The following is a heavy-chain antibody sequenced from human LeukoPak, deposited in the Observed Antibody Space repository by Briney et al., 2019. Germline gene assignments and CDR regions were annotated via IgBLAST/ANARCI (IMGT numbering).Heavy chain of an antibody. V-gene: IGHV3-33*06. CDR2: IWYDGSNK. J-gene: IGHJ4*02. CDR1: GFPFNSYA. Sequence: GRSLRLSCAAYGFPFNSYAMHWVRQAPGKGLEWVAVIWYDGSNKYYADSVTGRFTISRDNSKNTLYLQMSSLRPEDTAVYYCAKGAYLRYFEWLWANWGQGTLVTVSS. CDR3: AKGAYLRYFEWLWAN. D-gene: IGHD3-9*01.